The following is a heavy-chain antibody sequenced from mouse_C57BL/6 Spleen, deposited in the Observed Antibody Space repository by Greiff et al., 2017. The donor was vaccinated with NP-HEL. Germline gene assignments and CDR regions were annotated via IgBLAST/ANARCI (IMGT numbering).Heavy chain of an antibody. CDR1: GYTFTDYY. D-gene: IGHD2-4*01. CDR3: ARRGLRQGGYAMDY. CDR2: IYPGSGNT. Sequence: VKLMESGAELVRPGASVKLSCKASGYTFTDYYINWVKQRPGQGLEWIARIYPGSGNTYYNEKFKGKATLTAEKSSSTAYMQLSSPTSEDSAFYVCARRGLRQGGYAMDYWGQGTSVTVSS. J-gene: IGHJ4*01. V-gene: IGHV1-76*01.